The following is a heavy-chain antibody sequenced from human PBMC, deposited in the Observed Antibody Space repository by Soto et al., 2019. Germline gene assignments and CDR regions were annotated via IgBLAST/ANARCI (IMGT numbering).Heavy chain of an antibody. CDR2: IIPIFGTA. Sequence: SVKVSCKASGGTFSSYAISWVRQAPGQGLEWMGGIIPIFGTANYAQKFQGRVTITADKSTSTAYMELSSLRSEDTAVYYCAREDLYCSSTSCLAAGWFDPWGQGTLVTVSS. J-gene: IGHJ5*02. CDR3: AREDLYCSSTSCLAAGWFDP. V-gene: IGHV1-69*06. D-gene: IGHD2-2*01. CDR1: GGTFSSYA.